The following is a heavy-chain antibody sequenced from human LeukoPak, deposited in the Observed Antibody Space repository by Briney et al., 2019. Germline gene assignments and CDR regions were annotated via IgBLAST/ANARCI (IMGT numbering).Heavy chain of an antibody. J-gene: IGHJ6*02. V-gene: IGHV3-7*01. CDR1: EFTFSSYW. Sequence: PGGSLRLSCTASEFTFSSYWMSWVRQAPGKGLEWVANIKQDGSEKDYVDSVKGRFTVSRDNDKNSLYLQMNSLRAEDTAVYYCARYCGGDCYGMDVWGQGTTVTVSS. CDR3: ARYCGGDCYGMDV. D-gene: IGHD2-21*01. CDR2: IKQDGSEK.